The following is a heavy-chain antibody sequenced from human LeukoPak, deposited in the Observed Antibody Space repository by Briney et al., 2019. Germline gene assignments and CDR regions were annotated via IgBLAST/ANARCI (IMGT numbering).Heavy chain of an antibody. CDR1: GGSISSSSHY. Sequence: SETLSLTCSVSGGSISSSSHYWDWIRQPPGKGLEWIGYIYYSGSTNYNPSLKSRVTISVDTSKNQFSLKLSSVTAADTAVYYCAREVEYYYDSSGYYDYWGQGTLVTVSS. J-gene: IGHJ4*02. V-gene: IGHV4-61*01. CDR2: IYYSGST. CDR3: AREVEYYYDSSGYYDY. D-gene: IGHD3-22*01.